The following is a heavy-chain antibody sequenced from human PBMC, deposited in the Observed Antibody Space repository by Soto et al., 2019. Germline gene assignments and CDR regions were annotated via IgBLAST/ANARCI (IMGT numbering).Heavy chain of an antibody. Sequence: ASVKVSCKASGYTFASYAISWMRQAPGQGLEWMGWISAYNGNTNYAQKLQGRVTMITDTSTSTAYMELRSLRSDDTAVYYCSRVDPGETSPFDHWGRGTLVTVSS. J-gene: IGHJ4*02. V-gene: IGHV1-18*01. CDR1: GYTFASYA. CDR2: ISAYNGNT. CDR3: SRVDPGETSPFDH. D-gene: IGHD3-10*01.